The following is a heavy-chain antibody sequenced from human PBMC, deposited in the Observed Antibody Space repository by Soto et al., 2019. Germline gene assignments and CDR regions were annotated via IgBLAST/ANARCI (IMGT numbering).Heavy chain of an antibody. CDR2: INAGNGNT. V-gene: IGHV1-3*01. D-gene: IGHD2-15*01. CDR3: ARAVVVAATLNWFDP. Sequence: ASVKVSCKASGYTFTSYAMHWVRQAPGQRLEWMGWINAGNGNTKYSQKFQGRVTITRDTSASTAYMELSSLRSEDTAVYYCARAVVVAATLNWFDPWGQGTLVTVSS. J-gene: IGHJ5*02. CDR1: GYTFTSYA.